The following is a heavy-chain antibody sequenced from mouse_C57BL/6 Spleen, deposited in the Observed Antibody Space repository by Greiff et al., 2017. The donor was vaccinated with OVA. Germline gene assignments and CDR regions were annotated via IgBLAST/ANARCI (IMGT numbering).Heavy chain of an antibody. Sequence: DVKLVESGGGLVKPGGSLKLSCAASGFTFSDYGMHWVRQAPEKGLEWVAYISSGSSTIYYADTVKGRFTISRDNAKNTLFLQMTSLRSEDTAMYYCARPRDSAGYWFAYWGQGTLVTVSA. D-gene: IGHD3-2*02. CDR2: ISSGSSTI. CDR3: ARPRDSAGYWFAY. CDR1: GFTFSDYG. V-gene: IGHV5-17*01. J-gene: IGHJ3*01.